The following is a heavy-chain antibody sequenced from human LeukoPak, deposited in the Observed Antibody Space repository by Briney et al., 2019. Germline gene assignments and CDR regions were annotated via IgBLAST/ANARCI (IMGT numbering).Heavy chain of an antibody. CDR1: GGSFSGYY. J-gene: IGHJ3*02. D-gene: IGHD3-10*01. CDR2: INHSGST. Sequence: SETLSLTCAVYGGSFSGYYWSWIRQPPGKGLEWIGEINHSGSTNYNPSLKSRVTISVDTSKNQFSLKLSSVTAADTAVYYCARDRASTEAFDIWGQATMVTVSS. CDR3: ARDRASTEAFDI. V-gene: IGHV4-34*01.